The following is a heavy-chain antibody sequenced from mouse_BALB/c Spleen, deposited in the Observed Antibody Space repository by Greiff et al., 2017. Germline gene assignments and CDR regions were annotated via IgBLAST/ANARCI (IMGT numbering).Heavy chain of an antibody. J-gene: IGHJ3*01. CDR2: ISTYYGDA. Sequence: VKLVESGAELVRPGVSVKISCKGSGYTFTDYAMHWVKQSHAKSLEWIGVISTYYGDASYNQKFKGKATMTVDKSSSTAYMELARLTSEDSAIYYCARGIEAWFAYWGQGTLVTVSA. CDR1: GYTFTDYA. V-gene: IGHV1S137*01. CDR3: ARGIEAWFAY.